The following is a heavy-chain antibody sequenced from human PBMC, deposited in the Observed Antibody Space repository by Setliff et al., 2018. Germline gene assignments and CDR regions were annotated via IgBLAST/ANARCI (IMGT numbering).Heavy chain of an antibody. J-gene: IGHJ4*02. CDR2: ISPGGST. V-gene: IGHV4-34*01. Sequence: SETLSLTCGVSGGGGSFSAYYWSWIRQPPGKGLEWIGEISPGGSTIYDPSLRSRVTMSVDTAKNRFSLNLTSVTAADTAVYYCATSGFCSAGSCYSFDDWGQGALVTVSS. CDR1: GGGGSFSAYY. D-gene: IGHD6-19*01. CDR3: ATSGFCSAGSCYSFDD.